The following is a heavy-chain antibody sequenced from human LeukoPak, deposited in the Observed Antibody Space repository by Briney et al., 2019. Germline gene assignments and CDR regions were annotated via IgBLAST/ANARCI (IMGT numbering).Heavy chain of an antibody. CDR1: GFTVSSNY. J-gene: IGHJ4*02. Sequence: GGSLRLSCAASGFTVSSNYMSWVRQAPGKGLEWVSVIYSGGSTYYAASVKGRFTISRDNSKNALYLQMNSLRVEDTAVYYCAKDSRGYQDYFDYWGQGTLVTVSS. D-gene: IGHD3-22*01. CDR2: IYSGGST. CDR3: AKDSRGYQDYFDY. V-gene: IGHV3-53*01.